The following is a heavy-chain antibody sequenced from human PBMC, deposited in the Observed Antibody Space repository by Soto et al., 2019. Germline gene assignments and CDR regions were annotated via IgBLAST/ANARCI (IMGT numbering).Heavy chain of an antibody. J-gene: IGHJ4*02. D-gene: IGHD5-12*01. CDR1: CGSFIGYY. CDR2: INHSGST. V-gene: IGHV4-34*01. CDR3: ARRRPGWLQSYYFDY. Sequence: PSETLSLTCAFYCGSFIGYYWSWIRQPPGKGLEWIGEINHSGSTNYNPSLKSRVTISVDTSKNQFSLKLSSVTAADTAVYYCARRRPGWLQSYYFDYWGQGTLVPVSS.